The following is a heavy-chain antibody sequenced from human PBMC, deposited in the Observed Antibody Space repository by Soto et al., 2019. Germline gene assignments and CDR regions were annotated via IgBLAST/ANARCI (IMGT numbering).Heavy chain of an antibody. J-gene: IGHJ4*02. D-gene: IGHD2-8*01. Sequence: GGSLRLSCAASGFTFSSYSMNWVRQAPGKGLEWVSSISSSSSYIYYADSVKGRSTISRDNAKNSLYLQMNSLRAEDTAVYYCAKSGYCTNGVCYLDYWGQGTLVTVSS. V-gene: IGHV3-21*01. CDR2: ISSSSSYI. CDR3: AKSGYCTNGVCYLDY. CDR1: GFTFSSYS.